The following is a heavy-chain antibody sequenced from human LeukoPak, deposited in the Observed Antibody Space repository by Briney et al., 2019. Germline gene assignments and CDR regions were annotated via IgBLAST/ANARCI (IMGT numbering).Heavy chain of an antibody. CDR1: GFTFSSYA. CDR3: ARSYRLRLGELSFA. CDR2: ISYDGSNK. Sequence: GGSLRLSCAASGFTFSSYAIHWVRQAPGKGLEWVAVISYDGSNKYYADSVKGRFTISRDNSKNTLYLQMNSLRAEDTAVYYCARSYRLRLGELSFASGQGTLATVSS. V-gene: IGHV3-30-3*01. J-gene: IGHJ5*02. D-gene: IGHD3-16*02.